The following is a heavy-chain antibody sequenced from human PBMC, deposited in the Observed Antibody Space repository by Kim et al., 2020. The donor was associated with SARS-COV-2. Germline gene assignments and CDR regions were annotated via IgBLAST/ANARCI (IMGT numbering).Heavy chain of an antibody. CDR2: IYYTGST. CDR1: GGSISGYY. Sequence: SETLSLTCTVSGGSISGYYWSWIRQPPGKGLEWIGYIYYTGSTNYNPSLKSRVTISVDTSKNQFSLKLSSGTAAETAVYYCARLTVGGFGDSFNYWGQG. V-gene: IGHV4-59*01. CDR3: ARLTVGGFGDSFNY. D-gene: IGHD3-10*01. J-gene: IGHJ4*02.